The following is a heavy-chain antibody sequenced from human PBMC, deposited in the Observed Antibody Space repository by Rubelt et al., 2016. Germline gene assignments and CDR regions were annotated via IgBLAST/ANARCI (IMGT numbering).Heavy chain of an antibody. V-gene: IGHV4-39*01. CDR1: GGSISSSSYY. Sequence: QLQLQESGPGLVKPSETLSLTCTVSGGSISSSSYYWGWIRQPPGKGLEWIGSIYYSVSTYYNPSLKSRATISVDTSKNQFPLKLSSVTDADTAVYYCARTYYYDSSGPVDYWGQGTLVTVSS. CDR3: ARTYYYDSSGPVDY. D-gene: IGHD3-22*01. CDR2: IYYSVST. J-gene: IGHJ4*02.